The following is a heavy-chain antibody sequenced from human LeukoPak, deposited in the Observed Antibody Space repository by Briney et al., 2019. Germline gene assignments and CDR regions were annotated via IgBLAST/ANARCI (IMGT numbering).Heavy chain of an antibody. CDR3: ARAGDWFDP. Sequence: PSESLSLTWTVSGGSISSYYWSWIRQPPGKGLEWIGYIYYSGSTNYNPSLKSRVTISVDTSKNQFSLKLSSVTAADTAVYYCARAGDWFDPWGQGTLVTVSS. CDR2: IYYSGST. CDR1: GGSISSYY. J-gene: IGHJ5*02. V-gene: IGHV4-59*01.